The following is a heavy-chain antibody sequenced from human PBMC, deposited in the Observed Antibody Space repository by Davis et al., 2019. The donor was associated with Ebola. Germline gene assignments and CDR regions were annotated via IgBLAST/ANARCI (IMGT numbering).Heavy chain of an antibody. V-gene: IGHV3-30*02. CDR3: ARGRNYGDSYYFDY. Sequence: GGSLRLSCAASGFTFSTYGMHWVRQAPGKGLEWVAFIRYDGSNKYYADSVKGRFTISRDNSKNTLYLQMNSLRAEDTAVYYCARGRNYGDSYYFDYWGQGTLVTVSS. D-gene: IGHD4-17*01. CDR2: IRYDGSNK. J-gene: IGHJ4*02. CDR1: GFTFSTYG.